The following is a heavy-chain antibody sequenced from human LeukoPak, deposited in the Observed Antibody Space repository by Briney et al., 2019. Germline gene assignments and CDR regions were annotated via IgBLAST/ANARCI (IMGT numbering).Heavy chain of an antibody. CDR2: INQVGTEK. V-gene: IGHV3-7*01. CDR1: GFTFSSNW. J-gene: IGHJ4*02. CDR3: ANLQRNY. Sequence: GGSLRLSCAASGFTFSSNWMSWVGQAPGKGLEWVANINQVGTEKYYVDSVKGRFTISRDNAKNSLYLQINTLGADDTAVYYCANLQRNYWGQGTLVTVSS.